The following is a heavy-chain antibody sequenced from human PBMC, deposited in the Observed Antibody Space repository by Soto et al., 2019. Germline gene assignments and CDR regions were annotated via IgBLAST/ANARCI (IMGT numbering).Heavy chain of an antibody. D-gene: IGHD4-4*01. Sequence: GGSLRFSCAASGFTFSNYGMHWVRQAPGKGLEWVAVIWYEGSNKYYADSVKGRFTISRDNSKNTLYLQMNSLRAEDTAVYYCARDDYSNSIFDPWGQGTLVTVSS. J-gene: IGHJ5*02. CDR2: IWYEGSNK. CDR3: ARDDYSNSIFDP. CDR1: GFTFSNYG. V-gene: IGHV3-33*01.